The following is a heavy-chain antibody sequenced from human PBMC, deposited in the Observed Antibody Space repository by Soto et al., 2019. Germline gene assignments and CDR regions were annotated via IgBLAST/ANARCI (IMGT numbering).Heavy chain of an antibody. J-gene: IGHJ4*02. Sequence: PGGSLRLSCAASGFTFKNYAMHWVRQAPGKGLEWVAVISYDGSIEFYADSVKGRFTISRDDFKNTMFLQMGSLRVEDTAVYYCARGNWTTVTLYFDYWGQGTLVTVSS. D-gene: IGHD4-4*01. CDR3: ARGNWTTVTLYFDY. CDR1: GFTFKNYA. CDR2: ISYDGSIE. V-gene: IGHV3-30-3*01.